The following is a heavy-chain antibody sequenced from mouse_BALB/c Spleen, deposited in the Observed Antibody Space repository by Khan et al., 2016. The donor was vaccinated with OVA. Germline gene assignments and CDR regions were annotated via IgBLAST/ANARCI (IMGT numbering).Heavy chain of an antibody. J-gene: IGHJ2*01. V-gene: IGHV9-3*02. CDR3: ASDWLLLCCDH. D-gene: IGHD6-1*01. CDR1: GYTFPNYG. Sequence: QIQVVQGGTELKKTGATIKISFKTSGYTFPNYGKNWVKQTPGKGLKWMGWIKTNTGEPTYAEEFKGSVAFTLVTAASIGYIQINNHKTETAATYFCASDWLLLCCDHWGQGTTLTVSS. CDR2: IKTNTGEP.